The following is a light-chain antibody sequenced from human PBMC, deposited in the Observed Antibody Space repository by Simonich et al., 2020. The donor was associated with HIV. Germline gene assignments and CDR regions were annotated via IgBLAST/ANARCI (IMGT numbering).Light chain of an antibody. J-gene: IGKJ1*01. Sequence: EIVLTQSPATLSLSPGERATLSCRASQSVSSYLAWYQQKPGQAPRLLIYDASNRATDVPARVSVSWSGTEFTLTLSSLQSEDFAVYYCQQYNNWPPWTFGQGTKVEIK. CDR2: DAS. CDR1: QSVSSY. V-gene: IGKV3-15*01. CDR3: QQYNNWPPWT.